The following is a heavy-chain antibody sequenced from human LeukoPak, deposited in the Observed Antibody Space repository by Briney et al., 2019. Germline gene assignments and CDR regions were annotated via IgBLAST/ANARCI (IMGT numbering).Heavy chain of an antibody. CDR1: GGSISSYY. D-gene: IGHD1-26*01. V-gene: IGHV4-59*08. CDR3: ARQGGATKSWFDP. Sequence: SETLSLTCTVPGGSISSYYWSWIRQPPGKGLEWIGYIYYSGSTNYNPSLKSRVTISVDTSKNQFSLKLSSVTAADTAVYYCARQGGATKSWFDPWGQGTLVTVSS. CDR2: IYYSGST. J-gene: IGHJ5*02.